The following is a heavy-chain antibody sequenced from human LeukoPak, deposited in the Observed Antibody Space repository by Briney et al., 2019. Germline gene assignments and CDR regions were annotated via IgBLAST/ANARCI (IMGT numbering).Heavy chain of an antibody. CDR1: GFTFSSFA. D-gene: IGHD3-22*01. Sequence: GGSLRLSCTASGFTFSSFAMSWVRQAPGEGLEWVSGLNGGGDKTFYADSVKGRFTLSRDNSKNTLFLQMSSLRADDTAQYYCAKHFNYDISGALGSWGQGTLVAVSS. CDR3: AKHFNYDISGALGS. CDR2: LNGGGDKT. V-gene: IGHV3-23*01. J-gene: IGHJ4*02.